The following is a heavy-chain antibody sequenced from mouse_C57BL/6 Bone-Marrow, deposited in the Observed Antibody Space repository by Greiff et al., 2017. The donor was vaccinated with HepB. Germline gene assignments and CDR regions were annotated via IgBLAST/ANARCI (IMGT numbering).Heavy chain of an antibody. CDR3: ARDFVTTVDYFDY. J-gene: IGHJ2*01. D-gene: IGHD1-1*01. CDR2: IHPNSGST. Sequence: VQLQQPGAELVKPGASVKLSCKASGYTFTSYWMHWVKQRPGQGLEWIGMIHPNSGSTNYNEKFKSKATLTVDKSSSTAYMQLSSLTSEDSAVYYCARDFVTTVDYFDYWGQGTTLTVSS. V-gene: IGHV1-64*01. CDR1: GYTFTSYW.